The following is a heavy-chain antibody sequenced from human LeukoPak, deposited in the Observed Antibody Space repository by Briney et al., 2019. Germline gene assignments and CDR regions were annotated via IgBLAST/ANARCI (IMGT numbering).Heavy chain of an antibody. CDR1: GGSFSGYY. D-gene: IGHD6-6*01. CDR2: INHSGST. V-gene: IGHV4-34*01. Sequence: SETLSLTCAVYGGSFSGYYWSWIRQPPGKGLEWIGEINHSGSTNYNPSLKSRVTISVDTSKNQFSLKLSSVTAADTAVYYCARSVGYSGSGPPFDPWGQGTLVTVSS. CDR3: ARSVGYSGSGPPFDP. J-gene: IGHJ5*02.